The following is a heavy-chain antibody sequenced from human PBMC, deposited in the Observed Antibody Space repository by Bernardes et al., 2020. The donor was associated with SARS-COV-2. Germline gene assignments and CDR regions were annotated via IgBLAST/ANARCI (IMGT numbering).Heavy chain of an antibody. CDR2: INHSGST. D-gene: IGHD3-22*01. CDR3: ARVRGYYYDSSGYWRYYYYYYGMDV. J-gene: IGHJ6*02. CDR1: GGSFSGYY. V-gene: IGHV4-34*01. Sequence: SETLSLTCAVYGGSFSGYYWSWIRQPPGKGLEWIGEINHSGSTNYNPSLKSRVTISVDTSKNQFSLKLSSVTAADTAVYYCARVRGYYYDSSGYWRYYYYYYGMDVWGQGTTVTVSS.